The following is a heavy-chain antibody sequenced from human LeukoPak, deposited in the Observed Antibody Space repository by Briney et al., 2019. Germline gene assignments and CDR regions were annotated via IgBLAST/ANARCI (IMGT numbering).Heavy chain of an antibody. CDR1: GFTFGDYA. V-gene: IGHV3-49*04. D-gene: IGHD3-22*01. CDR3: TRDGGYYDSSGSFDH. CDR2: IRSKAFGGTT. J-gene: IGHJ4*02. Sequence: PGGSLRLSCTASGFTFGDYAMSWVRQAPGKGLEWVGFIRSKAFGGTTEYAASVKGRFTISRDDSKSIAYLQMNSLKTEDTAVYYCTRDGGYYDSSGSFDHWGQGTLVTVSS.